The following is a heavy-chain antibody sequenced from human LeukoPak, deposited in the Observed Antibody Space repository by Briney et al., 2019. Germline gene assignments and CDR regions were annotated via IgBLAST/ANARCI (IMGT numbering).Heavy chain of an antibody. J-gene: IGHJ4*02. D-gene: IGHD2-21*01. CDR2: INSDGSST. CDR1: GFTFSSYA. Sequence: GGSLRLSCAASGFTFSSYAMSWVRQAPGKGLVWVSRINSDGSSTSYADSVKGRFTISRDNAKNTLYLQMNSLRAEDTAVYYCARAAELWWLGDDYWGQGTLVTVSS. CDR3: ARAAELWWLGDDY. V-gene: IGHV3-74*01.